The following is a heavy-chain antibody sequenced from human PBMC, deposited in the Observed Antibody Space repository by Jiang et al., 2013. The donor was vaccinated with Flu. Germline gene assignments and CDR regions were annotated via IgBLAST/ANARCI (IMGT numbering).Heavy chain of an antibody. V-gene: IGHV3-23*01. D-gene: IGHD6-6*01. CDR3: AKDSGYSSSSEYYYYYMDV. CDR2: ISGSGGST. Sequence: VQLLESGGGLVQPGGSLRLSCAASGFTFSSYAMSWVRQAPGKGLEWVSAISGSGGSTYYADSVKGRFTISRDNSKNTLYLQMNSLRAEDTAVYYCAKDSGYSSSSEYYYYYMDVVGQRDHGHRLL. CDR1: GFTFSSYA. J-gene: IGHJ6*03.